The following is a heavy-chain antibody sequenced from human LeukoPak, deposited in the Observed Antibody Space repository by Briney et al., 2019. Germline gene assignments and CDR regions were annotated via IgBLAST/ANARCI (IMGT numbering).Heavy chain of an antibody. J-gene: IGHJ5*02. CDR1: GFNFSIYV. V-gene: IGHV3-30*03. CDR2: ISYDGSNK. CDR3: ARGHYYGSGMYGWFDP. Sequence: GGSLRLSCAVSGFNFSIYVMHWVRQAPGKGLEWVAVISYDGSNKYYVDSVKGRFTISRDISKNTLYLRMNSLRTEDTAAYYCARGHYYGSGMYGWFDPWGQGTLVTVSS. D-gene: IGHD3-10*01.